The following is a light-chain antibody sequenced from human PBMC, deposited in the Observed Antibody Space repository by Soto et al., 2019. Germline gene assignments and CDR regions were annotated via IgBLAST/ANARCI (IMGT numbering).Light chain of an antibody. J-gene: IGLJ3*02. Sequence: QSALTQPASVSGSPGQSITISCTGTSSDVGAYNYVSWYQQHPGKAPKLMIYEVSNRPSGVSDRFSGSRSGNTASLTISGLQVEDESDYYCSSYTSSSTWAFGGGTKVTVL. V-gene: IGLV2-14*01. CDR2: EVS. CDR3: SSYTSSSTWA. CDR1: SSDVGAYNY.